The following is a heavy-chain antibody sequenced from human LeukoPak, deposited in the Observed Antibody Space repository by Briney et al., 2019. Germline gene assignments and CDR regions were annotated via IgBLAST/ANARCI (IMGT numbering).Heavy chain of an antibody. J-gene: IGHJ3*02. V-gene: IGHV4-34*01. CDR3: ARGLGDTAMATPAFDI. CDR2: INHRGST. D-gene: IGHD5-18*01. CDR1: GGPFSGYY. Sequence: SETLTLTCAVYGGPFSGYYWSCIPQPPGKGLEWIGEINHRGSTNYNPSLKSRVTISVDTSKNQFSLKLSSVTAADTAVYYCARGLGDTAMATPAFDIWGQGTMVTVSS.